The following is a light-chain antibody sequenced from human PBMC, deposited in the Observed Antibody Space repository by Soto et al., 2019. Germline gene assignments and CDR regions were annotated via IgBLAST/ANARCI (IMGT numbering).Light chain of an antibody. CDR2: GAS. V-gene: IGKV3-20*01. Sequence: EIVMTRSPGTLSLSPGERATLSCRASQSISTNHLAWYQQKPGQAPRLLIYGASSRATGIPDRFSGSGSGTDFTLKISRVEAEDVGVYYCMRSVQPPITFGQGTRLEIK. CDR1: QSISTNH. J-gene: IGKJ5*01. CDR3: MRSVQPPIT.